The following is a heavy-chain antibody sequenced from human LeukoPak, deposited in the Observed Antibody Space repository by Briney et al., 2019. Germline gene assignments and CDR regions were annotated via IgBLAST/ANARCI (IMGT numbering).Heavy chain of an antibody. Sequence: GGSLRLSCAASGFTVISNYMTWVRQAPGKGLEWVSVIYIGDSTDYADSVKGRFTISRDNSKNTLYLQMNSLRAEDTAVYYCARGLLVVVNAFDIWGQGTMVTVSS. CDR3: ARGLLVVVNAFDI. CDR1: GFTVISNY. D-gene: IGHD3-22*01. V-gene: IGHV3-53*01. J-gene: IGHJ3*02. CDR2: IYIGDST.